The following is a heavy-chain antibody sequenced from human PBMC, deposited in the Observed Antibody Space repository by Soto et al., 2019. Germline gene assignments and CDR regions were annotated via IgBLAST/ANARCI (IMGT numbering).Heavy chain of an antibody. CDR3: AKKVNSGPGSQYFDY. V-gene: IGHV3-23*01. Sequence: LRLSCAASGFTFSSYSMSWVRQAPGKGLEWVSGFRTSGDGGTTYYADSVKGRFTISRDNSMNMLFLQMNSLRAEDTAIYYCAKKVNSGPGSQYFDYWGQGTLVTVSS. CDR2: FRTSGDGGTT. J-gene: IGHJ4*02. CDR1: GFTFSSYS. D-gene: IGHD3-10*01.